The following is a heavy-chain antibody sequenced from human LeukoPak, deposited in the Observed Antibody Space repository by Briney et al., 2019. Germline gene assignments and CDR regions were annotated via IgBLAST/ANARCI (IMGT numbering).Heavy chain of an antibody. CDR3: ARTGYYYDSSGYYYTDY. J-gene: IGHJ4*02. Sequence: PSETLSLTCTVSGGSISSYYWSWIRQPPGKGLEWIAYMYYSGSTNYNPSLKSRITISLDTSKNQFSLKLSSVTAADTAVYYCARTGYYYDSSGYYYTDYWGQGTLVTVSS. V-gene: IGHV4-59*12. D-gene: IGHD3-22*01. CDR2: MYYSGST. CDR1: GGSISSYY.